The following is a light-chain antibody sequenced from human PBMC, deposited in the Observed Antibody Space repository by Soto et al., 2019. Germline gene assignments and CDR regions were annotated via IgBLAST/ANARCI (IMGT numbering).Light chain of an antibody. CDR2: DVS. CDR1: SSDVGGYNY. V-gene: IGLV2-14*01. Sequence: QSALTQPASVSGSPGQSIALSCTGSSSDVGGYNYVSWYQQHSGKAPKHMIYDVSNRPSGVSDRFSGSKSGNTASLTISGLQAEDEAEYYCSSYSSSSTVIFGGGTKVTVL. CDR3: SSYSSSSTVI. J-gene: IGLJ2*01.